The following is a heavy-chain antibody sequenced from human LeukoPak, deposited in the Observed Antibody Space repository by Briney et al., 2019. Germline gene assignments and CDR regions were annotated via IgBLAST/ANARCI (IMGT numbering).Heavy chain of an antibody. V-gene: IGHV3-23*01. CDR1: GFTFSSYA. Sequence: TGGSLRFSCAASGFTFSSYAMSWVRQAPGKGLEGVSGITGNGGRIYYADSVKGRFTISRDNSKNTLYLQMNNLRAEDTAVYYCAKDGTYFDYWGQGTLVAVSS. CDR3: AKDGTYFDY. CDR2: ITGNGGRI. J-gene: IGHJ4*02.